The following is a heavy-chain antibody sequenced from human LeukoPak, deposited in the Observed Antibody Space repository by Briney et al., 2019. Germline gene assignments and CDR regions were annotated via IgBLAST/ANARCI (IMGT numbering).Heavy chain of an antibody. V-gene: IGHV3-74*01. Sequence: GGSLRLSCAASGFTFSSYWMHWVRQAPGKGLVWVSRINSDGSSTSYADSVKGRFTISRDNAKNTLYLQVNSLRAEDTAVYYCASSAPPSIMVRGANFDYGGQGTLVTVSS. CDR2: INSDGSST. D-gene: IGHD3-10*01. CDR3: ASSAPPSIMVRGANFDY. J-gene: IGHJ4*02. CDR1: GFTFSSYW.